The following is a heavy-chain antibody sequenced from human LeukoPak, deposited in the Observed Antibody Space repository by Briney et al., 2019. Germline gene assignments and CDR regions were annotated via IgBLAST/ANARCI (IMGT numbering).Heavy chain of an antibody. CDR1: GGSISSYY. Sequence: SETLSLTCTVSGGSISSYYWSWIRQPPGKGLEWIGYIYYSGSTNYNPSLKSRVTISVDTSKNQFSLKLSSVTAADTAVYYCARDPGTTYSRNYYYDRPHYMDVWGKGPRSPSP. CDR2: IYYSGST. J-gene: IGHJ6*03. CDR3: ARDPGTTYSRNYYYDRPHYMDV. V-gene: IGHV4-59*01. D-gene: IGHD3-22*01.